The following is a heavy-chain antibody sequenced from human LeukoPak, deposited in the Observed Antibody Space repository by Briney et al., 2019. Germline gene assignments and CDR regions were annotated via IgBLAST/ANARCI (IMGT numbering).Heavy chain of an antibody. D-gene: IGHD6-13*01. CDR3: ARDNSRRAAAGHDY. Sequence: GGSLRLSCAASGFTFSSYWMSWVRQAPGKGLEWVANIKQDGSEKYYADSVKGRFTISRDNAKNSLYLQMNSLRAEDTAVYYCARDNSRRAAAGHDYWGQGTLVTVSS. V-gene: IGHV3-7*01. CDR2: IKQDGSEK. J-gene: IGHJ4*02. CDR1: GFTFSSYW.